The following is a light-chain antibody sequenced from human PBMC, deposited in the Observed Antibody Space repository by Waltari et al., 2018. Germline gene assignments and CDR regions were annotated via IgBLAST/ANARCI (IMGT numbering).Light chain of an antibody. Sequence: EMVMTQSPATLSVSPVERATLSCRASQSVSSDLAWYPQKSGQAPRLLIYAASNRATGIPARFNGGGSGTEFTLTISSLQSGDSAVYYCQQYNNWPLTFGQGTKVEIK. CDR2: AAS. CDR3: QQYNNWPLT. J-gene: IGKJ1*01. V-gene: IGKV3-15*01. CDR1: QSVSSD.